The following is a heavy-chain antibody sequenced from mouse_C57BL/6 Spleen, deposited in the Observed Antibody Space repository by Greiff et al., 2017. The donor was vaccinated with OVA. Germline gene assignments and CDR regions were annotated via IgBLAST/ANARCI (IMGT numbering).Heavy chain of an antibody. D-gene: IGHD2-4*01. V-gene: IGHV5-4*01. CDR3: ARDYDYVGWSDY. CDR1: GFTFSSYA. J-gene: IGHJ3*01. Sequence: EVHLVESGGGLVKPGGSLKLSCAASGFTFSSYAMSWVRQTPEKRLEWVATISDGGSYTYYPDNVKGRFTISRDNAKNNLYLQMSHLKSEDTAMYYCARDYDYVGWSDYWGQGTLVTVSA. CDR2: ISDGGSYT.